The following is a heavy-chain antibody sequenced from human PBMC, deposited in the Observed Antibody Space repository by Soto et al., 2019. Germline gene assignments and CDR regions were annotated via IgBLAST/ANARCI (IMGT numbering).Heavy chain of an antibody. CDR2: ISYDGSNK. Sequence: GESLKISCAASGFTFSSYGMHWVRQAPGKGLEWVAVISYDGSNKYYADSVKGRFTISRDNSKNTLYLQMNSLRAEDTAVYYCAKDLNVPSGWNVGFDYWGQGTLVTVSS. V-gene: IGHV3-30*18. CDR1: GFTFSSYG. J-gene: IGHJ4*02. CDR3: AKDLNVPSGWNVGFDY. D-gene: IGHD6-19*01.